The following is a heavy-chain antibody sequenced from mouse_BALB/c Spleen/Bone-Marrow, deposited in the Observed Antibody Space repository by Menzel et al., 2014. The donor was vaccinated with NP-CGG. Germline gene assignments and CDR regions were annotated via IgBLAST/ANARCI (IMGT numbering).Heavy chain of an antibody. V-gene: IGHV1S126*01. J-gene: IGHJ4*01. CDR3: AREAGYYYAMDY. CDR2: IDPSDSET. D-gene: IGHD2-2*01. Sequence: VKLVESGPQLVRPEASVKISCKASGYSFTSYWMHWVKQRPGQGLEWIGMIDPSDSETRLNQKFKDKATLTVDKSPSTAYMQRSSPTSEDSAVYYCAREAGYYYAMDYWGQGTSVTVSS. CDR1: GYSFTSYW.